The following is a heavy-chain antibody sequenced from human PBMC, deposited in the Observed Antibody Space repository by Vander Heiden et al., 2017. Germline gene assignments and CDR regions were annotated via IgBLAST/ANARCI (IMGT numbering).Heavy chain of an antibody. J-gene: IGHJ4*02. CDR1: GFTFSSYA. V-gene: IGHV3-30-3*01. D-gene: IGHD7-27*01. CDR2: ISYEGSKK. CDR3: ARGTWVDY. Sequence: QVQLVESGGGVVQPGRSLRLSCAASGFTFSSYAMHWVRQAPGKGLEWVAVISYEGSKKYYADSVKGRFTISRDNSKNTLYLQMNSLRAEDTAVYYCARGTWVDYWGQGTLVTVSS.